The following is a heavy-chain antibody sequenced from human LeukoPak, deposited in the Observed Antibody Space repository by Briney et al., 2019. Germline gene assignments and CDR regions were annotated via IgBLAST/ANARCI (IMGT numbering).Heavy chain of an antibody. V-gene: IGHV3-7*01. J-gene: IGHJ3*01. D-gene: IGHD4-17*01. CDR1: VFTFSSYW. CDR2: IKPDGSEK. Sequence: TGGSLRLSCAASVFTFSSYWMSWVRQAPGKGLEWVANIKPDGSEKYCVGSVKGRFTISRDNAKNSLYLQMNSLRAEDTAVYYCARGDFDDYGDYVDAFEFWGQGTMVTVSA. CDR3: ARGDFDDYGDYVDAFEF.